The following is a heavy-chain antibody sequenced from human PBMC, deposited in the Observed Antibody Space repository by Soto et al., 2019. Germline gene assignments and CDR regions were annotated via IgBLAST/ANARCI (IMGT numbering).Heavy chain of an antibody. V-gene: IGHV5-10-1*01. CDR2: IDPSDSYT. J-gene: IGHJ6*02. CDR1: GYSFTSCW. Sequence: PGESLKISCKGSGYSFTSCWISWVRQMPGKGLEWMGRIDPSDSYTNYSPSFQGHVTISADKSISTAYLQWSSLKASDTAMYYCAREYSYGQGYYYYGMDVWGQGTTVTVSS. CDR3: AREYSYGQGYYYYGMDV. D-gene: IGHD5-18*01.